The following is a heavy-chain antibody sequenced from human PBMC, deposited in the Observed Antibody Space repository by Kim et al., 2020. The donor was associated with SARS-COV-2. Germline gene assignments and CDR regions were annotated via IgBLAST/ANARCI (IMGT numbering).Heavy chain of an antibody. D-gene: IGHD3-22*01. CDR1: GFTFSSYG. J-gene: IGHJ4*02. V-gene: IGHV3-33*01. CDR2: IWYDGSNK. CDR3: AREGYYYDSSGYYRFDY. Sequence: GGSLRLSCAASGFTFSSYGMHWVRQAPGKGLEWVAVIWYDGSNKYYADSVKGRFTISRDNSKNTLYLQMNSLRAEDTAVYYCAREGYYYDSSGYYRFDYWGQGTLVTVSS.